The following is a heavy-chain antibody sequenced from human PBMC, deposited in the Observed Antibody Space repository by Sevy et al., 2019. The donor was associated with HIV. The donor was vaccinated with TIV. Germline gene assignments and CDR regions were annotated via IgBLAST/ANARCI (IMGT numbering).Heavy chain of an antibody. CDR3: ARERGGGAARRYNWFDP. J-gene: IGHJ5*02. D-gene: IGHD6-6*01. Sequence: ASVKVSCKASGYTFTGYYMHWVRQAAGQGLEWMGWINPNSGGTNYAQKFQGRVTMTRDTSISTAYMELSRLGSDDTAVYYCARERGGGAARRYNWFDPWGQGTLVTVSS. V-gene: IGHV1-2*02. CDR2: INPNSGGT. CDR1: GYTFTGYY.